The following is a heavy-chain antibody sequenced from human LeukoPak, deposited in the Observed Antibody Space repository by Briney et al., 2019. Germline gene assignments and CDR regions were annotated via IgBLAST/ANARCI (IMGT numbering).Heavy chain of an antibody. D-gene: IGHD3-10*01. CDR3: ARDGVVRGVIIY. J-gene: IGHJ4*02. Sequence: ASVKVSCEASGYTFTGYYIHWVRQAPGQGLEWMGWINPNSGGTNYAQKFQGRVTMTRDTSINTAYMELSRLRSDDTAVYYCARDGVVRGVIIYWGQGTLVTVSS. CDR2: INPNSGGT. CDR1: GYTFTGYY. V-gene: IGHV1-2*02.